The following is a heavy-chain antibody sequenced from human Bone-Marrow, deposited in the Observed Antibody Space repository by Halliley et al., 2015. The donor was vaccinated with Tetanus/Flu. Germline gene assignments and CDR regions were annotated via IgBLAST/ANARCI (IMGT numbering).Heavy chain of an antibody. CDR2: IGSNGGST. V-gene: IGHV3-64*01. CDR3: AGGPDFWSGYSSVYYGLDV. Sequence: IGSNGGSTYYAKSVKDRFIISRDSSKDMLYLQMGSLRIEDTGVYYCAGGPDFWSGYSSVYYGLDVWGQGTTVIVSS. J-gene: IGHJ6*02. D-gene: IGHD3-3*01.